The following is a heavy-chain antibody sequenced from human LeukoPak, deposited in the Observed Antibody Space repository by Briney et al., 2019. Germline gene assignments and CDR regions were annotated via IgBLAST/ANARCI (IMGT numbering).Heavy chain of an antibody. J-gene: IGHJ4*02. Sequence: GGSLRLSCAASGFTFSSYGMHWVRQAPGEGLEWVAVISYDGSNKYYADSVKGRFTISRDNSKNTLYLQMNSLRAEDTAVYYCAKDLKDGIAVAGPFDYWGQGTLVTVSS. V-gene: IGHV3-30*18. CDR1: GFTFSSYG. D-gene: IGHD6-19*01. CDR2: ISYDGSNK. CDR3: AKDLKDGIAVAGPFDY.